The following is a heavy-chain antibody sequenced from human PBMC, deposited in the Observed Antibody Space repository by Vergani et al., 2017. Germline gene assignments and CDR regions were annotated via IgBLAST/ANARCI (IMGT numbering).Heavy chain of an antibody. CDR2: IYSSGST. J-gene: IGHJ5*02. D-gene: IGHD3-9*01. Sequence: QVQLHESGPGLVKPSQTLSLTCTVSGGSISSGYYYWSWIRQPAGKGLEWIGRIYSSGSTNYNPSLKSRVTISVDTSKNQFSLKLSSVTAADTAVYYCARVLRVFDPWGQGTLVTVSS. V-gene: IGHV4-61*02. CDR3: ARVLRVFDP. CDR1: GGSISSGYYY.